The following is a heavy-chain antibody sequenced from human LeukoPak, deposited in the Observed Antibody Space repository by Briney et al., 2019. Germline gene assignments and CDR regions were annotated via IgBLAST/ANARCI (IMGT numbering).Heavy chain of an antibody. CDR1: GFTFSSYE. V-gene: IGHV3-48*03. Sequence: GGSLRLSCAASGFTFSSYEMNWVRHAPGKGLEWVSYISSSGSTIYYGDSVKGRFTIARDNAKNSLYLQMNSLRAEDTAVYYCARESRSSGWDYFDYWGQGTPVTVSS. CDR3: ARESRSSGWDYFDY. D-gene: IGHD6-19*01. J-gene: IGHJ4*02. CDR2: ISSSGSTI.